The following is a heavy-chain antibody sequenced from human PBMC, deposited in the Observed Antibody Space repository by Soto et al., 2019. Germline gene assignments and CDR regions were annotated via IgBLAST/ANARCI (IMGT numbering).Heavy chain of an antibody. J-gene: IGHJ5*02. CDR2: MNPDSGNT. D-gene: IGHD2-8*01. CDR3: ARRRGSNGWFDL. CDR1: GYTFINYD. Sequence: QVQLVQSGAEVKKPGASVKVSCKASGYTFINYDINWVRQALGQGLEWVGWMNPDSGNTGYAQNFQGRVTMTGNTSISSVYMELSSLTSEDTAVYYCARRRGSNGWFDLWGQGSLVTVSS. V-gene: IGHV1-8*01.